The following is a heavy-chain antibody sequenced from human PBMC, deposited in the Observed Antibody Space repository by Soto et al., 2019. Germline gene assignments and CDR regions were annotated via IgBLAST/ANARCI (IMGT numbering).Heavy chain of an antibody. Sequence: SETLSLTCTVSGGSISSGGYYWSWIRQHPGKGLEWIGYIYYSGSTYYNPSLKSRVTISVDTSKNQFSLKLSSVTAADTAVYYCARYGIAAAGTSWFDPWGQGTLVTVSS. J-gene: IGHJ5*02. CDR3: ARYGIAAAGTSWFDP. CDR1: GGSISSGGYY. CDR2: IYYSGST. V-gene: IGHV4-31*03. D-gene: IGHD6-13*01.